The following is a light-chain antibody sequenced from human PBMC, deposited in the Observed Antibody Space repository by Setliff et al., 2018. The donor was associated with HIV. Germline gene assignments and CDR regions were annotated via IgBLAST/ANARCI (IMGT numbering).Light chain of an antibody. CDR3: SSYTNTKRTYVL. CDR1: ISDIGGYNF. CDR2: DVT. J-gene: IGLJ2*01. Sequence: SALTQPASVSGSPGQSITISCAGSISDIGGYNFVSWYQQHPGKAPKLIIFDVTKRPSGVSARFSGSKSGNTASLTISGLQVEDEADYYCSSYTNTKRTYVLVGGGTK. V-gene: IGLV2-14*01.